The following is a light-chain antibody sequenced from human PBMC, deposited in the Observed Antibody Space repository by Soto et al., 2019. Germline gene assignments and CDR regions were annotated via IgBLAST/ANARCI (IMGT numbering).Light chain of an antibody. J-gene: IGKJ2*01. Sequence: EIVLTQSPATLSLSPGERAPLSCRASQSVSSYLAWYQQKPGQAPRLPIYDASNRATGIPARFSGSGSGTDFTLTISSLEPEDFAVYYCQQRSNWPPYTFGQGTKLEIK. CDR3: QQRSNWPPYT. CDR2: DAS. CDR1: QSVSSY. V-gene: IGKV3-11*01.